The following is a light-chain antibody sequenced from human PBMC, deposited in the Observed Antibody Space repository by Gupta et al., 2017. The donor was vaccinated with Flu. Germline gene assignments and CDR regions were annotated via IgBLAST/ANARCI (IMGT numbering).Light chain of an antibody. Sequence: DIQMTHSPSSLSASVGYRVTISCRASQNIGTYLSWYQQRPGKPPKLLIYVVSTLQTGVPARFSGSGSGRHFALTISSLQPADFGTYYCQQSYRPSRTFGGGTKVEIK. V-gene: IGKV1-39*01. CDR1: QNIGTY. CDR2: VVS. CDR3: QQSYRPSRT. J-gene: IGKJ4*01.